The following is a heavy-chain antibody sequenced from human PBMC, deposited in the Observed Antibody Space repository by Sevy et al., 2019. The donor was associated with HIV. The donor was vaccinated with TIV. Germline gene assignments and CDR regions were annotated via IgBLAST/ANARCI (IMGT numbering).Heavy chain of an antibody. Sequence: GGSLRLSCAASGFSFSSYGMHWVRQAPGKGLEWVAVIWYDGSNKYYADSVKGRFTISRDNSKNTLYLQMNSLRAEDTAVYYCATERGYLGNAFDISGQGTMVTVSS. CDR1: GFSFSSYG. CDR3: ATERGYLGNAFDI. V-gene: IGHV3-33*01. D-gene: IGHD3-16*01. J-gene: IGHJ3*02. CDR2: IWYDGSNK.